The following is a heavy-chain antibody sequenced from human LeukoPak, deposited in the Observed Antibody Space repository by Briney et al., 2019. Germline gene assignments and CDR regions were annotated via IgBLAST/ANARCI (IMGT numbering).Heavy chain of an antibody. D-gene: IGHD2-15*01. V-gene: IGHV3-23*01. J-gene: IGHJ4*02. Sequence: GGSLRLSCAASGFTFSSYAMSWVRQAPGKGLEWVSAISGSGGSTYYADSVMGRFTISRDNSKNTLYLQMNSLRAEDTAVYYCAKVRKDIVVVVAAWVDYWGQGTLVTVSS. CDR2: ISGSGGST. CDR3: AKVRKDIVVVVAAWVDY. CDR1: GFTFSSYA.